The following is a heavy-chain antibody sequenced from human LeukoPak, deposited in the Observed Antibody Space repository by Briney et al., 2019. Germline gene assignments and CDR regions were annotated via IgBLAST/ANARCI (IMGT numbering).Heavy chain of an antibody. CDR1: GFTFSSYW. J-gene: IGHJ5*02. CDR2: IKEDGSEI. CDR3: AREGSGRYVGTGAQS. D-gene: IGHD6-19*01. V-gene: IGHV3-7*01. Sequence: GGSLRLSCAASGFTFSSYWMSWVRQAPGKGLEWVANIKEDGSEIYYVDSVKGRFTISRDNAKNSMYLQMNSLRAEDTSVYYCAREGSGRYVGTGAQSWGQGTLVTVSS.